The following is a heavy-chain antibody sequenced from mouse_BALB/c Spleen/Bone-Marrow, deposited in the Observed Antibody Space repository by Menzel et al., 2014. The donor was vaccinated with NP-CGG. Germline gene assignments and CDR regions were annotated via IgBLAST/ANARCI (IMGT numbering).Heavy chain of an antibody. CDR3: ARPNYYGNLFV. D-gene: IGHD1-1*01. CDR2: INPDSNTI. V-gene: IGHV4-1*02. CDR1: GFDFSRYW. J-gene: IGHJ1*01. Sequence: EVHLVESGGGLVQPGGSLKLSCAASGFDFSRYWMSWVRQAPGKGVEWIGEINPDSNTINYTPSLKDKFIISRDNAKNTLYLQMSKVRSEDTALYYCARPNYYGNLFVWGAGTTVTVSS.